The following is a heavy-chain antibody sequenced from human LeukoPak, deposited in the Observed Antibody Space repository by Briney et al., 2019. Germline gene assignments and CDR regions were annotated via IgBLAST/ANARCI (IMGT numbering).Heavy chain of an antibody. V-gene: IGHV4-34*01. CDR2: INHSGST. CDR3: ARPARIAAAGTWFDY. D-gene: IGHD6-13*01. J-gene: IGHJ4*02. Sequence: PSETLSLTCAVYGGSFSGYYWSWIRQPPGKGLEWIGEINHSGSTNYNPSLKSRVTISVDTSKNQFSLKLSSVTAADTAVYYCARPARIAAAGTWFDYWGQGTLVTVSS. CDR1: GGSFSGYY.